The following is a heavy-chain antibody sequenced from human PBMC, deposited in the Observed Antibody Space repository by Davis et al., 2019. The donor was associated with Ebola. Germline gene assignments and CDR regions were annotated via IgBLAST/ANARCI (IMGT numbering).Heavy chain of an antibody. CDR3: ARELHGGEFNY. J-gene: IGHJ4*02. V-gene: IGHV1-2*02. D-gene: IGHD3-16*01. CDR1: GYTFTDYY. Sequence: ASVPVSCKASGYTFTDYYIHWVRQAPGQGLEWMGWINPKSGGGNYAPKFQGRVTMTTDTSISTAYMDLSSLRSDDTAVFYCARELHGGEFNYWGQGTLVTVSS. CDR2: INPKSGGG.